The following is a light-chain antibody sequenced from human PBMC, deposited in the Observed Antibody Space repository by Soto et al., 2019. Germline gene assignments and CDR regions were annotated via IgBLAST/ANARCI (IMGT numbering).Light chain of an antibody. Sequence: EIVLTQSPGTLSLSPGDRATLSCRASQSCSTSYLAWYQHKPGQAPRLLIDNTFTWPTGIPDRFSGSGSGTDFTLTISRLEREDFAVYSCQQYGGSPFTVGAATKVDI. CDR3: QQYGGSPFT. J-gene: IGKJ3*01. V-gene: IGKV3-20*01. CDR2: NTF. CDR1: QSCSTSY.